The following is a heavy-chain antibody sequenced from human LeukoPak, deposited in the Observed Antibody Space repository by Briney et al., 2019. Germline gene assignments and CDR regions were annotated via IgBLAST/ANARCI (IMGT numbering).Heavy chain of an antibody. Sequence: SETLSLTCTVSGGSISSGDYYWRWIRQPPGKGLEWIGYIYYSGSTYYNPSLKSRVTISVDTSKNQFSLKLSSVTAADTAVYYCARDGSVAYGMDVWGQGTTVTVSS. J-gene: IGHJ6*02. V-gene: IGHV4-30-4*01. CDR2: IYYSGST. D-gene: IGHD3-10*01. CDR1: GGSISSGDYY. CDR3: ARDGSVAYGMDV.